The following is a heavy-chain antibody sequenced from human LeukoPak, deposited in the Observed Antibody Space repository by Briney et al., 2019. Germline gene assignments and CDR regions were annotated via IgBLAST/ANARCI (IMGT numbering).Heavy chain of an antibody. D-gene: IGHD3-3*01. V-gene: IGHV4-59*02. CDR1: GASVSSYY. J-gene: IGHJ5*02. CDR3: ATGYYEPFAT. CDR2: ISDTGKT. Sequence: PSETLSLTCTFSGASVSSYYWDWLRQTPGKGLEWIGYISDTGKTDSNPSLKGRASISLGPANKQFSLRLRSVTAADSAVYYCATGYYEPFATWGPGILVSVSS.